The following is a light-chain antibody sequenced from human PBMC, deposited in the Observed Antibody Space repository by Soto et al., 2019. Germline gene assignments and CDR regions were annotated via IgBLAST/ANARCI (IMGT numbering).Light chain of an antibody. V-gene: IGKV4-1*01. CDR1: QSVFYSSNNKNY. Sequence: DIVMTQSADSLAVSLGERATINCKSSQSVFYSSNNKNYLAWYQQKPGQPPKLLIYWASTRQSGVPDRFSGSGSGTDFTLTISSLQAEDVAVYHCQQYYSAPYTFGQGTKLEIK. J-gene: IGKJ2*01. CDR2: WAS. CDR3: QQYYSAPYT.